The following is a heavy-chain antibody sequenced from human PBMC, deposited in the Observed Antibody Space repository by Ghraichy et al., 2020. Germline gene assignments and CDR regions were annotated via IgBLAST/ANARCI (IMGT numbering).Heavy chain of an antibody. Sequence: VSAIRVNGDTTYSADSVKGRFTISRDISKNTLYLQMNSLGSEETAVYYCAKVVPNHLGVVGYYFDYWGQG. D-gene: IGHD1-14*01. J-gene: IGHJ4*02. CDR3: AKVVPNHLGVVGYYFDY. CDR2: IRVNGDTT. V-gene: IGHV3-23*01.